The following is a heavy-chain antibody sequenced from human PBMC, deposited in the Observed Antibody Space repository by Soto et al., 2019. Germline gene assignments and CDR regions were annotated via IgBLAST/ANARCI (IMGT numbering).Heavy chain of an antibody. CDR2: INPNSGGT. CDR1: GYTFTGYY. J-gene: IGHJ2*01. V-gene: IGHV1-2*04. Sequence: QVQLVQSGAEVKKPGASVKVSCKASGYTFTGYYMHWVRQAPGQGLEWMGWINPNSGGTNYAQKFQGWVTMTRDTSISTAYMELSRLRSGDTAVYYCARGPPPTVTTGGYFDLWGRGTLVTVSS. CDR3: ARGPPPTVTTGGYFDL. D-gene: IGHD4-17*01.